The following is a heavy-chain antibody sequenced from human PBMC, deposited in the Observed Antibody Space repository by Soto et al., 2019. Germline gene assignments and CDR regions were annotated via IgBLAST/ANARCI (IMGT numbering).Heavy chain of an antibody. V-gene: IGHV4-34*01. CDR1: GGSFSGYY. J-gene: IGHJ4*02. D-gene: IGHD3-10*01. CDR3: ARGRSITMLRGAPPDY. Sequence: SETLSLTCAVYGGSFSGYYWSWIRQPPWKGLEWIGEINQSGGTHYNPSLKSRVTISVDTSKNQFSLKLSSVTATDTAVYYCARGRSITMLRGAPPDYWGQGTLVTVSS. CDR2: INQSGGT.